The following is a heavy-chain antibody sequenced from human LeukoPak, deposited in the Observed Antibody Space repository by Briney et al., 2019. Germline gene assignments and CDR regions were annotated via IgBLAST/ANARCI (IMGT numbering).Heavy chain of an antibody. J-gene: IGHJ4*02. CDR2: INPNSGDT. CDR1: GYTFTGYY. D-gene: IGHD3-10*01. V-gene: IGHV1-2*02. Sequence: GASVKVSCKASGYTFTGYYMHWVRQAPGQGLEWMGWINPNSGDTNYAQRFQGRVTLTRDTSINTAYMELSRLRSDDTAVYYCARGPFGELYWVDYWGQGTLVTVSS. CDR3: ARGPFGELYWVDY.